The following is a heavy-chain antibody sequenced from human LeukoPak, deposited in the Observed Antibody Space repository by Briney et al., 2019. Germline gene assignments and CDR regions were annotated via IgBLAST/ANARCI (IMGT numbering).Heavy chain of an antibody. J-gene: IGHJ6*03. CDR3: ARTVVVPAALYYYYYYMDV. D-gene: IGHD2-2*01. CDR2: IYTSGST. Sequence: SETLSLTCTVSGGSISSYYWSWIRQPAGKGLEWIGRIYTSGSTNYNPSLKSRVTMSVGTSKNQFSLKLSSVTAADTAVYYCARTVVVPAALYYYYYYMDVWGKGTTVTVSS. CDR1: GGSISSYY. V-gene: IGHV4-4*07.